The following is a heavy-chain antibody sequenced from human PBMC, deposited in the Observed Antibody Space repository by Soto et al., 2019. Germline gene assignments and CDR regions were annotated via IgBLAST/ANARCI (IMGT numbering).Heavy chain of an antibody. D-gene: IGHD4-17*01. V-gene: IGHV4-59*12. CDR3: ARRGGHYDDYRLNYLDS. Sequence: SETLSLTCTVSGGSISSYYWSWIRQPPGKGLEWIGYIYYSGSTNYNPSLKSRVTMSVDTSKNQFSLKLSSVTAADTAVYYCARRGGHYDDYRLNYLDSWGQGALVTVSS. CDR1: GGSISSYY. J-gene: IGHJ4*02. CDR2: IYYSGST.